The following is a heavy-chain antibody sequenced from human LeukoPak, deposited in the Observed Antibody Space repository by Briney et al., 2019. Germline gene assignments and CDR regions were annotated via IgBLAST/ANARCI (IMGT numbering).Heavy chain of an antibody. Sequence: SETLSLTCTVSGGSISSSSYYWGWIRQPPGKGLEWIGSIYYSGSTYYNPSLKSRVTISVHTSKNQFSLKLSSVTAADPAVYYCARHLPDPITMVRGPMGFDYWGQGTLVTVSS. CDR3: ARHLPDPITMVRGPMGFDY. D-gene: IGHD3-10*01. J-gene: IGHJ4*02. V-gene: IGHV4-39*01. CDR2: IYYSGST. CDR1: GGSISSSSYY.